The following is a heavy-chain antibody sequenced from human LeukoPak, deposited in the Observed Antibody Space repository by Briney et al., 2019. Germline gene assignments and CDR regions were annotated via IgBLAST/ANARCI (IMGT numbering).Heavy chain of an antibody. D-gene: IGHD3-9*01. CDR2: ISAYNGNT. J-gene: IGHJ6*02. V-gene: IGHV1-18*01. Sequence: ASVKVSCKASGYTFTSYGISWVRQAPGQGLEWMGWISAYNGNTNYAQKLQGRVTMTTDTSTSTAYMELRSLRSDDTAVYYCARSRTDYDILTGYPYYYYYGMDVWGQGTTVTVSS. CDR1: GYTFTSYG. CDR3: ARSRTDYDILTGYPYYYYYGMDV.